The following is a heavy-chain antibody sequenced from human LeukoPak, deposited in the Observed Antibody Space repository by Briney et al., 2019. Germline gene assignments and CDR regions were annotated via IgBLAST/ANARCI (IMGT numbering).Heavy chain of an antibody. CDR2: ISYDGNTK. Sequence: PGGSLRLSCAASGFTFSSYAMHWVRQGPGRGLEWVAHISYDGNTKYYGDSVKGRFTISRDNSKNTLYLQMNSLRAEDTAVYYCAKGWSSGWPYYFDYWGQGTLVTVSS. V-gene: IGHV3-30-3*01. D-gene: IGHD6-19*01. CDR3: AKGWSSGWPYYFDY. CDR1: GFTFSSYA. J-gene: IGHJ4*02.